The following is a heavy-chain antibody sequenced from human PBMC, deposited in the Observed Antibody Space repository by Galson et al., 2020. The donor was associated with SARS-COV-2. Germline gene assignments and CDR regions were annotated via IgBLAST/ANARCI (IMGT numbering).Heavy chain of an antibody. CDR2: IYYSGST. Sequence: SETLSLTCTVSGGSISSSSYYWGWIRQPPGKGLEWIGSIYYSGSTYYNPSLKSRVTISVDTSKNQFSLKLSSVTAADTAVYYCARDRITVGDGMDVWGQGTTVTVSS. V-gene: IGHV4-39*07. J-gene: IGHJ6*02. CDR1: GGSISSSSYY. D-gene: IGHD3-16*01. CDR3: ARDRITVGDGMDV.